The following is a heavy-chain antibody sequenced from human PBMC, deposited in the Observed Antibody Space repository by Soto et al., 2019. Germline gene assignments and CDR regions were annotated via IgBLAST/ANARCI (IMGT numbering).Heavy chain of an antibody. CDR2: IYYSGST. CDR1: GGSISSYY. CDR3: ARTYSSSPRNKYYYYMDV. Sequence: PSETLSLTCTVSGGSISSYYWSWIRQPPGKGLEWIGYIYYSGSTNYNPSLKSRVTISVDTSKNQFSLKLSSVTAADTAVYYCARTYSSSPRNKYYYYMDVWGKGTTVTVSS. J-gene: IGHJ6*03. D-gene: IGHD6-6*01. V-gene: IGHV4-59*08.